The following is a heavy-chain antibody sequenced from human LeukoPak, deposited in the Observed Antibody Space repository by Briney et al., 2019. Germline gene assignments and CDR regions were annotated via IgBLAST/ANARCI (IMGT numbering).Heavy chain of an antibody. D-gene: IGHD6-13*01. Sequence: GGSLRLSCAASGFIFSDHYMDWVRQAPGKGLEWVGRIRHKVNSYTTEYAASVKGRFTVSRDDSKNSVYLQMNSLKNEDTAVYYCARANLPAAGNLDYWAREPRSPSPQ. J-gene: IGHJ4*02. CDR2: IRHKVNSYTT. V-gene: IGHV3-72*01. CDR3: ARANLPAAGNLDY. CDR1: GFIFSDHY.